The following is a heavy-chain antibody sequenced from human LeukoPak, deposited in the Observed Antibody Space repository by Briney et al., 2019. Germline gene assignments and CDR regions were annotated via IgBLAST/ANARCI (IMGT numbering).Heavy chain of an antibody. Sequence: SETLSLTCAVSGGSISSSNWWSWVRQPPGKGLEWIGEIWHSGSTNYNPSLTSRVTISVDKSKNQFSLKLSSVTAADTAVYYCARVPRYGSGSYYSPNSYFDSWGQGTLVTVSS. D-gene: IGHD3-10*01. CDR2: IWHSGST. V-gene: IGHV4-4*02. CDR3: ARVPRYGSGSYYSPNSYFDS. CDR1: GGSISSSNW. J-gene: IGHJ4*02.